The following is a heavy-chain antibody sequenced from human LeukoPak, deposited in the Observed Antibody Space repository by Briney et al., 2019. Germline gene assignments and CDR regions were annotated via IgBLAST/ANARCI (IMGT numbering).Heavy chain of an antibody. CDR3: ARGDYVWGSYSRPIDY. CDR2: INPNSGGT. Sequence: ASVKVSCKASGYTFTGYYMHWVRQAPGQGLEWMGWINPNSGGTNYAQKFQGRVTMTRDTSISTAYMELSRLRSDDTAVYYCARGDYVWGSYSRPIDYWGQGTLVTVSS. J-gene: IGHJ4*02. D-gene: IGHD3-16*01. CDR1: GYTFTGYY. V-gene: IGHV1-2*02.